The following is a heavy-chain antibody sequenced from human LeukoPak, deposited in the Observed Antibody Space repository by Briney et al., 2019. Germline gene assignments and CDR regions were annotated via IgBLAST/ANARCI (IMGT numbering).Heavy chain of an antibody. J-gene: IGHJ4*02. V-gene: IGHV4-61*02. CDR3: ARAPDRDYGAGDPFDY. CDR2: IYTSGST. D-gene: IGHD4-17*01. CDR1: GGSISSGSYY. Sequence: SETLSLTCTVSGGSISSGSYYWSWIRQPAGKGLEWIGRIYTSGSTNYYPSLKSRVTISVDTSKNQFSLKLSSVTAADTAVYYCARAPDRDYGAGDPFDYWGQGTLVTVSS.